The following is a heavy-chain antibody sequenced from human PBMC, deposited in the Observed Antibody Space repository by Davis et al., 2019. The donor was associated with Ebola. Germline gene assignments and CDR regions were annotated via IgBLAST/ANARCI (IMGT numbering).Heavy chain of an antibody. CDR2: INPNSGGT. CDR3: ARDTGTVTTFYGMDV. D-gene: IGHD4-17*01. J-gene: IGHJ6*02. CDR1: GYTFTIYG. Sequence: ASVKVSCKASGYTFTIYGISWVRQAPGQGLEWMGWINPNSGGTNYAQKFQGWVTMTRDTSISTAYMELSRLRSDDTAVYYCARDTGTVTTFYGMDVWGQGTTVTVSS. V-gene: IGHV1-2*04.